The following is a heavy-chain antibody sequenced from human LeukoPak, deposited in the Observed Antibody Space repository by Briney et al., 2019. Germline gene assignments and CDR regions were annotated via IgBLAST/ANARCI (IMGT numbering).Heavy chain of an antibody. J-gene: IGHJ4*02. D-gene: IGHD1-1*01. CDR3: ARDLEYGTRSLFVL. Sequence: GGSLRLSCAASGFTFSSYWMSWVRQAPGKGLEWVANIKQDGSQKYYMDSVKGRFVISRDNAKNALYLQMNSLGDEDTAVYYCARDLEYGTRSLFVLWGQGTLVTVSS. CDR2: IKQDGSQK. V-gene: IGHV3-7*01. CDR1: GFTFSSYW.